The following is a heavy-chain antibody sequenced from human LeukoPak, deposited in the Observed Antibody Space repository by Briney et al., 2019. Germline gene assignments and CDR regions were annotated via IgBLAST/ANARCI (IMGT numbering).Heavy chain of an antibody. CDR3: ARVVAVTGTPVYYMDV. CDR1: GYMFTGYY. D-gene: IGHD6-19*01. CDR2: INPNSGGT. J-gene: IGHJ6*03. V-gene: IGHV1-2*02. Sequence: ASVKVSCKASGYMFTGYYMPWVRQAPGQGLEWMGWINPNSGGTNYAQKFQGRVTMTRDTSISTAYMDLNRLRSDDTAVYYCARVVAVTGTPVYYMDVWGKGTTVTVSS.